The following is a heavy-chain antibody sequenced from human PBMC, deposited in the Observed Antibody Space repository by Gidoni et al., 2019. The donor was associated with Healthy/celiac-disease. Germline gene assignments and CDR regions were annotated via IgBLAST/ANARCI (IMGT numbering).Heavy chain of an antibody. CDR1: GGSFSGYY. D-gene: IGHD3-3*01. CDR3: ARGRNFWSGYSAPDY. CDR2: INHSGST. V-gene: IGHV4-34*01. Sequence: QVQLQQWGAGLLKPSETLPLTCAVYGGSFSGYYWSWIRQPPGKGLEWSGEINHSGSTNYNPSLKSRVTISVDTSQNQFSLKLSSVTAADTAVYYCARGRNFWSGYSAPDYWGQGTLVTVSS. J-gene: IGHJ4*02.